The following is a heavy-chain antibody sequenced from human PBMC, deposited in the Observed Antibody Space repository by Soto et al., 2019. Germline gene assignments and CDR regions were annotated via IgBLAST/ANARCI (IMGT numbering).Heavy chain of an antibody. CDR2: IWHDGRNE. CDR1: GFTFSNYG. D-gene: IGHD3-3*01. Sequence: QVQLVESGGGVVQPGRSLRLSCVAPGFTFSNYGMHWVRQPPGTGLEWVAFIWHDGRNEYYADSVKGRFTISRDNSTNTLFLQMNSLRAEDTAVYFCARDQAYELWSGYYTREYYGMDVWGQGTTVTVS. V-gene: IGHV3-33*01. J-gene: IGHJ6*02. CDR3: ARDQAYELWSGYYTREYYGMDV.